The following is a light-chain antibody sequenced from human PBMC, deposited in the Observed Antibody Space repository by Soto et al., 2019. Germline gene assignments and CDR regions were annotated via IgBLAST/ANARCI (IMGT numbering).Light chain of an antibody. Sequence: QSALTQPPSASGSPGQSVTISCTGTSSDVGGYNYVSWYQQHPGKAPTLIISEVSKRPSGVPDRFSGSKSGNTASLTVSGLQAEDEADYYCTSHAGSKTYVFGTGTKVTVL. V-gene: IGLV2-8*01. CDR3: TSHAGSKTYV. CDR2: EVS. J-gene: IGLJ1*01. CDR1: SSDVGGYNY.